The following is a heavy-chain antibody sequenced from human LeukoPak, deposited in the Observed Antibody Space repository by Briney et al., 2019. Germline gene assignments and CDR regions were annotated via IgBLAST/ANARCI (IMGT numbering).Heavy chain of an antibody. Sequence: GGSLRLSCAASGFTFSSYGMHWVRQAPGKGLEWVAVIWYDGSNKYYADSVKGRFTISRDNSKNTLYLQMNSLRAEDTAVYYCAGGGYSSSWYPYWRQGTLVTVSS. D-gene: IGHD6-13*01. CDR1: GFTFSSYG. CDR3: AGGGYSSSWYPY. J-gene: IGHJ4*02. CDR2: IWYDGSNK. V-gene: IGHV3-33*01.